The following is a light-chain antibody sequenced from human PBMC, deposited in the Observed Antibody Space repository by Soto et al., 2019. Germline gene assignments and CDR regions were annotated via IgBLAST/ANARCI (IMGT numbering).Light chain of an antibody. V-gene: IGKV3-20*01. CDR3: QQYNKFPSLT. J-gene: IGKJ4*01. CDR1: QSVSSSF. Sequence: EIVLTQSPGTLSLSPGERATLSCRASQSVSSSFLAWYQQKPGQAPRLLIYGASSRATGIPDRFSGSGSGTDFTLTISSLQSEDFAVYYCQQYNKFPSLTFGGGTKVEIK. CDR2: GAS.